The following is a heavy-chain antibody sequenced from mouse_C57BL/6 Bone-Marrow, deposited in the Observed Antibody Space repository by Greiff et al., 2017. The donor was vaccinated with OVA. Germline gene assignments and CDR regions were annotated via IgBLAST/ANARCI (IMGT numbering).Heavy chain of an antibody. CDR3: ATYYSNSWFAY. CDR2: INSDGGST. J-gene: IGHJ3*01. V-gene: IGHV5-2*01. Sequence: DVMLVESGGGLVQPGESLKLSCESNEYEFPSHDMSWVRKTPEKRLELVAAINSDGGSTYYPDTMERRFIISRDNTKKTLYLQMSSLRSEDTALYYCATYYSNSWFAYWGQGTLVTVSA. CDR1: EYEFPSHD. D-gene: IGHD2-5*01.